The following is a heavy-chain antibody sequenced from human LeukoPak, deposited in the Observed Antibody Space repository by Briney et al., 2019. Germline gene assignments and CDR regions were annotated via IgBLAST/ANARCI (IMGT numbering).Heavy chain of an antibody. CDR1: RYRFTNYW. CDR3: ARLDFWSGYYYFDY. CDR2: IYPGDSDL. V-gene: IGHV5-51*01. Sequence: GGSLKISCKGSRYRFTNYWIAWVRQMTGKCLEWMGIIYPGDSDLRYSPSFQGQVTISADKSVNTAYLQWSSLKASDTAIYFCARLDFWSGYYYFDYWGQGTLVTV. D-gene: IGHD3-3*01. J-gene: IGHJ4*02.